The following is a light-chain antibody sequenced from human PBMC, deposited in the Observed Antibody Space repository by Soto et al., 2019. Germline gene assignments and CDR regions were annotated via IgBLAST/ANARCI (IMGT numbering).Light chain of an antibody. Sequence: QSALTQPASVSGSPGQSITISCTGTSSDVGAYNYVSWYQQHPGKAPKLMIYEVTYRPSGVSNRFSGSKSGNTASLTISGLQAEDEADYYCSSYTSSTTDVFGTGTKLTVL. CDR1: SSDVGAYNY. J-gene: IGLJ1*01. CDR3: SSYTSSTTDV. V-gene: IGLV2-14*01. CDR2: EVT.